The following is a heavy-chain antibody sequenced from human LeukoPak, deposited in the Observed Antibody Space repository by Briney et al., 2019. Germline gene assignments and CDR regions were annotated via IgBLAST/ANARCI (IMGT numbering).Heavy chain of an antibody. V-gene: IGHV3-30*03. D-gene: IGHD3-22*01. CDR3: VRDRDSTGYYDY. Sequence: GGSLRLSCAASGFTFSSYSMNWVRQAPGKGLEWVAVVSDDGNNIYYADSVKGRFTISRDNSKNTLYLQTNSLRAEDTALYYCVRDRDSTGYYDYWGQGTLVTVSS. J-gene: IGHJ4*02. CDR2: VSDDGNNI. CDR1: GFTFSSYS.